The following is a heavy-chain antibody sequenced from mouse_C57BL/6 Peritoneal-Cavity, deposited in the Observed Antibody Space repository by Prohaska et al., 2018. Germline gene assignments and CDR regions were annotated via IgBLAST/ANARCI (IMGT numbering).Heavy chain of an antibody. J-gene: IGHJ3*01. D-gene: IGHD2-5*01. CDR2: IDPSYSET. V-gene: IGHV1-52*01. CDR3: VREGSNYGYAY. Sequence: QVQLQQPGAELVRPGSSVKLSCKASGYTFTSYWMHWVKQRPIQGLEWIGNIDPSYSETNYNQKFKDKATLTVDKSSSKDYMQLSSLKSEDSAGYYGVREGSNYGYAYWGQGTLVTVSA. CDR1: GYTFTSYW.